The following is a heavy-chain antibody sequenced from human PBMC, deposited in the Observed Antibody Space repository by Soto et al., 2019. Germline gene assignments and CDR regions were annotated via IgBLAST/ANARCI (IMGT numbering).Heavy chain of an antibody. V-gene: IGHV3-23*01. D-gene: IGHD3-10*01. CDR1: GFTFSSYF. J-gene: IGHJ4*02. CDR2: ISDDAETT. Sequence: PGGSLRLSCTTSGFTFSSYFMSWVRQPPGKGPELVSSISDDAETTYYADSVQGRFTISRDNSRDTVYLQMDSLRDEDTALYYCARSPITWIRGSARPYHYFDYWSQGTLVTVSS. CDR3: ARSPITWIRGSARPYHYFDY.